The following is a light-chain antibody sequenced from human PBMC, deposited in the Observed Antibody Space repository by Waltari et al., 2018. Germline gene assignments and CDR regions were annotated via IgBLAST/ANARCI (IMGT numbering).Light chain of an antibody. Sequence: QSALTQPASVSGSPGPSINISCTGTIRDVGGYKHVSWYQQHPGDVPRLLIYDVVKRPSGVSSRFSGSKSDNTARLTISGLQAADEAHYYCSSFTSSSSFVFGSGTKVTV. CDR1: IRDVGGYKH. CDR2: DVV. J-gene: IGLJ1*01. CDR3: SSFTSSSSFV. V-gene: IGLV2-14*03.